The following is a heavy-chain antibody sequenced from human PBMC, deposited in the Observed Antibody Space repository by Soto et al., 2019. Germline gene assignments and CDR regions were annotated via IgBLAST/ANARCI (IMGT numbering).Heavy chain of an antibody. CDR2: ISAHNGNS. CDR1: GYTFTRYG. Sequence: QVHLVQSGAEVKKPGASVKVSCKASGYTFTRYGITWGRQAPGQGLEWMGWISAHNGNSDYAQRLQGSVIVTRDTATSTAYMELRSLISDGSAVYCCAGGRYGDYWCQGALVTVSS. J-gene: IGHJ4*02. CDR3: AGGRYGDY. D-gene: IGHD1-1*01. V-gene: IGHV1-18*01.